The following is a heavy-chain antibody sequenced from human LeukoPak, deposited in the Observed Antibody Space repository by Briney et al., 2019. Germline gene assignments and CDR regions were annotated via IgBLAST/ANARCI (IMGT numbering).Heavy chain of an antibody. D-gene: IGHD6-13*01. Sequence: GGSLRLSCAASGFTFSNAWMNWVRQAPGKGLEWVGRIKSKTDGGTTDYAAPVKGRFTISRDDSKNTLYLQMNSLKTEDTAVYYCTTENPSSSWYYTYYYYYGMDVWGQGTTVTVSS. J-gene: IGHJ6*02. CDR1: GFTFSNAW. CDR2: IKSKTDGGTT. CDR3: TTENPSSSWYYTYYYYYGMDV. V-gene: IGHV3-15*07.